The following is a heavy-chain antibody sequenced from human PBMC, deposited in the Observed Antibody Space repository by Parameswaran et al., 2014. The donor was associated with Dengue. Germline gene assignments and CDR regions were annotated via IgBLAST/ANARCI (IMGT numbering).Heavy chain of an antibody. D-gene: IGHD6-19*01. J-gene: IGHJ6*02. Sequence: RWIRQPQEGTGVDWVYLLQWEHQLQPSLKSRVTISVDTSKNQFSLKLSSVTAADTAVYYCARGGCSGWFCNGMDVWGQGTTVTVSS. CDR3: ARGGCSGWFCNGMDV. V-gene: IGHV4-59*01. CDR2: LLQWEH.